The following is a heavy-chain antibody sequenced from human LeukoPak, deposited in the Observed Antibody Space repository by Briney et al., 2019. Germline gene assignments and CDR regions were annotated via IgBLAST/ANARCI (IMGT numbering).Heavy chain of an antibody. V-gene: IGHV1-2*02. J-gene: IGHJ3*02. CDR1: GYTFTGYY. CDR2: INTNSGGT. CDR3: ASPYQLLFESAFDI. Sequence: ASVKVSCKASGYTFTGYYMYWVRQAPGQGLEWMGWINTNSGGTNYAQKVQGRVTITRDTPIRTAYMELSRLRSDDTAVYYYASPYQLLFESAFDIWGQGTMVTVSS. D-gene: IGHD2-2*01.